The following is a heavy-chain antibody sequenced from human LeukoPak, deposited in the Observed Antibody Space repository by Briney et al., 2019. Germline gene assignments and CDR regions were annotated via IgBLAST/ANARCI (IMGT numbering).Heavy chain of an antibody. CDR3: ARDEDY. J-gene: IGHJ4*02. CDR1: GFTFSSYA. Sequence: SGGSLRLSCAASGFTFSSYAMHWVRQAPGKGLEWVAVISYDGSNKYYADSVKGRFTIPRDNSKNTLYLQMNSLRAEDTAVYYCARDEDYWGQGTLVTVSS. CDR2: ISYDGSNK. V-gene: IGHV3-30-3*01.